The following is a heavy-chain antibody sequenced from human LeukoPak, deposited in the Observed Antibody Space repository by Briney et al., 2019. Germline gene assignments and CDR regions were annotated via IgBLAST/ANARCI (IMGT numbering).Heavy chain of an antibody. V-gene: IGHV1-2*02. CDR2: INPNSGET. J-gene: IGHJ4*02. D-gene: IGHD4-11*01. CDR3: ARDRDYSNTERGFDY. Sequence: ALVKLSCKTSGYTFTDYYIHWVRQAPGQGLEWMGWINPNSGETNSAQKFQGRVTMTGDTSISTAYMELRRVTSDDTAVYYCARDRDYSNTERGFDYWGQGTLVTVSS. CDR1: GYTFTDYY.